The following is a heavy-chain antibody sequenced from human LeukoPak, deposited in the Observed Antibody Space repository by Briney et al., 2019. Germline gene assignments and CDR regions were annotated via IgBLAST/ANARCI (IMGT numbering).Heavy chain of an antibody. V-gene: IGHV4-30-2*01. D-gene: IGHD6-25*01. Sequence: SETLSLTCAVSGGSISSGGYSWSWIRQPPGKGLEWIGYIYHSGSTYYNPSLKSQVTISVDRSKNQFSLKLSSVIAADTAVYYCARASQRLRPPYYYYGMDVWGQGTTVTVSS. CDR1: GGSISSGGYS. J-gene: IGHJ6*02. CDR2: IYHSGST. CDR3: ARASQRLRPPYYYYGMDV.